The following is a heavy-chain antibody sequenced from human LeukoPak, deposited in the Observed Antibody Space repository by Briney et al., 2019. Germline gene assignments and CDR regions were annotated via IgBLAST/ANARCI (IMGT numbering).Heavy chain of an antibody. CDR2: ISSSGSTI. J-gene: IGHJ3*02. CDR3: ARETLIKYSSGWVGAAFDI. CDR1: GFTFSDYY. D-gene: IGHD6-19*01. V-gene: IGHV3-11*04. Sequence: GGSLRLSCAVSGFTFSDYYMSWIRQAPGKGLEWVSYISSSGSTIYYADSVKGRVTISRDNAKNSLYLQMNSLRAEDTAVYYCARETLIKYSSGWVGAAFDIWGQGTMVTVSS.